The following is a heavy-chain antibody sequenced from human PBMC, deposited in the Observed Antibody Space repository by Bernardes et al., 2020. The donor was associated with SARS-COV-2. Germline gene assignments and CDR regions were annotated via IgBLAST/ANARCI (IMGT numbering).Heavy chain of an antibody. CDR3: ARGASYDPRGGITGTIFYYYGMDV. V-gene: IGHV3-30*03. J-gene: IGHJ6*02. CDR1: GFTFSSYG. CDR2: ISYDGSNK. D-gene: IGHD1-7*01. Sequence: GGSLRLSCAASGFTFSSYGMHWVRQAPGKGLEWVAVISYDGSNKYYADSVKGRFTISRDNSKNTLYLQMNSLRAEDTAVYYCARGASYDPRGGITGTIFYYYGMDVWGQGTTVTVSS.